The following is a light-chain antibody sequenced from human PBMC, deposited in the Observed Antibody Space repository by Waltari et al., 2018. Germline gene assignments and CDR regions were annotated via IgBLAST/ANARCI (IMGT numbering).Light chain of an antibody. J-gene: IGKJ1*01. CDR3: LQYNSHPPWM. CDR2: AAS. CDR1: QGISTY. Sequence: DIQMTQSPSSLSASAGDTVTITCRASQGISTYLNWYQQKPGKAPKRLIYAASSLESGVPSRFSGSGSGTDFTLTISSLQPEDFATYYCLQYNSHPPWMFGQGTKVEIK. V-gene: IGKV1-17*01.